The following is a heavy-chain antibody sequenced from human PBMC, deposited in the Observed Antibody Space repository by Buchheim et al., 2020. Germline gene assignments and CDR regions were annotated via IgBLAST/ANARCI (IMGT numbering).Heavy chain of an antibody. D-gene: IGHD6-13*01. CDR1: GFTFSSYG. CDR3: ARDPSGGIAAAGRAFGY. J-gene: IGHJ4*02. Sequence: VQLVESGGGVVQPGRSLRLSCAASGFTFSSYGMHWVRQAPGKGLEWVAVIWYDGSNKYYADSVKGRFTISRDNSKNTLYLQMNSLRAEDTAVYYCARDPSGGIAAAGRAFGYWGQGTL. CDR2: IWYDGSNK. V-gene: IGHV3-33*01.